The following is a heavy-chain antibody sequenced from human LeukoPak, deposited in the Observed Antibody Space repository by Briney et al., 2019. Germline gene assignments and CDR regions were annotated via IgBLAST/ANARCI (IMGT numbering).Heavy chain of an antibody. V-gene: IGHV3-23*01. Sequence: GGSLRLSCAASGFTFTSYAMGWARQAPGKGLEWVSTISSSGESTYYAYSVKGRFTISRDNSKNTLYLQMSSLRAEDTAVYYCAKGGSSWSRFDYWGQGTLVTVSS. J-gene: IGHJ4*02. CDR3: AKGGSSWSRFDY. D-gene: IGHD6-13*01. CDR2: ISSSGEST. CDR1: GFTFTSYA.